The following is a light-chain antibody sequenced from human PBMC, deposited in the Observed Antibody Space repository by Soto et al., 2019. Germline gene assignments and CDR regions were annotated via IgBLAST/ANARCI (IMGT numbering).Light chain of an antibody. V-gene: IGKV1-5*03. J-gene: IGKJ1*01. CDR2: EAS. Sequence: DIQMTQSPSTLSASVGDRVTITCRASQSISDSLAGYQQKPGKAPKLLIYEASNIKSGVPSRFSGSGSGTEYTLTISSLQADDFASYYCHQYNGYWMFGEGPKVEIK. CDR3: HQYNGYWM. CDR1: QSISDS.